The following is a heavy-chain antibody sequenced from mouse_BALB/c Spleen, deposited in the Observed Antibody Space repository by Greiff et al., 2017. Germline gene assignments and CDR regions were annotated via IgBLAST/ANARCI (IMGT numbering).Heavy chain of an antibody. D-gene: IGHD1-1*01. Sequence: EVMLVESGGGLVKPGGSLKLSCAASGFAFSSYDMSWVRQTPEKRLEWVAYISSGGGSTYYPDTVKGRFTISRDNAKNTLYLQMSSLKSEDTAMYYCARHYYGSSDAMDYWGQGTSVTVSS. J-gene: IGHJ4*01. CDR3: ARHYYGSSDAMDY. V-gene: IGHV5-12-1*01. CDR1: GFAFSSYD. CDR2: ISSGGGST.